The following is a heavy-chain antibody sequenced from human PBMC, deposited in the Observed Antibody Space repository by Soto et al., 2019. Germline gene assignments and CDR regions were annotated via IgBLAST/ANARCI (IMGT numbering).Heavy chain of an antibody. D-gene: IGHD6-19*01. CDR3: ARGSYSSAGLDY. CDR1: GGSFSNSF. Sequence: PSETLSLTCAVYGGSFSNSFLTWIRQPPGKGLEWIGEFIHSGSTNYNPSLKSRVTISEDTSKNHFSLKLSSVTAADTAMYYCARGSYSSAGLDYWAQGTLVTVYS. V-gene: IGHV4-34*01. CDR2: FIHSGST. J-gene: IGHJ4*02.